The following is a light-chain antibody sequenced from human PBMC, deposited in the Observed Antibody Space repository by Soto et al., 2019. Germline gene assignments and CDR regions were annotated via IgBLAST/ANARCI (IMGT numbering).Light chain of an antibody. J-gene: IGKJ2*02. Sequence: EIVLTQSPATLSLSPGERATLSCRASQSVSSYLAWYQQKPGQAPRLLIYDASNRATGIPARFSGSGSGTEFTLTISSLEPEDFAVYYCQQRSNWRGTFGQGTKLEIK. CDR2: DAS. V-gene: IGKV3-11*01. CDR3: QQRSNWRGT. CDR1: QSVSSY.